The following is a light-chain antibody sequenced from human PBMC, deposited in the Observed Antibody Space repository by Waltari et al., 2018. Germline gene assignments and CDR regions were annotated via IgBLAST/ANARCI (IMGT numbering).Light chain of an antibody. J-gene: IGKJ2*01. CDR2: AAS. Sequence: DIQMTQSPSSLSASVGDRVAITSRASQSIGSNLNWYQQKPGKAPTLLIYAASSLQSGVPSRFSGRGSGTDFTLTISSLQPEDFATYYCQQSYSTPPTFGQGTKLEIK. CDR1: QSIGSN. CDR3: QQSYSTPPT. V-gene: IGKV1-39*01.